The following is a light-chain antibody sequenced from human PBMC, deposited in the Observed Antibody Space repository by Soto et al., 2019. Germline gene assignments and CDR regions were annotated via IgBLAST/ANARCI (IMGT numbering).Light chain of an antibody. J-gene: IGKJ2*01. CDR2: DAS. Sequence: DIQMTQSPSTLSASVGERVTITCRASQSINDWLAWYQQKPGKAPKILISDASTLETGVPSRFCGSGSGTEFTLTISSLQPDDFATYYCQQYKSYSAFGQGTKMEIK. CDR3: QQYKSYSA. CDR1: QSINDW. V-gene: IGKV1-5*01.